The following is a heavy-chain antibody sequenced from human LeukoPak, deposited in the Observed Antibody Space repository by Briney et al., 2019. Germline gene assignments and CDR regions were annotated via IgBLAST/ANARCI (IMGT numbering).Heavy chain of an antibody. V-gene: IGHV4-59*12. J-gene: IGHJ4*02. Sequence: SETLSLTCTVSGGSISSYYWSWIRQPPGKGLEWIGYIYYTGTTNYNPSLKSRVTISVDRSKNQFSLRLSSVTAADTAVYYCSRESGPFSPFGFWGQGTLVSVHS. CDR2: IYYTGTT. CDR3: SRESGPFSPFGF. CDR1: GGSISSYY. D-gene: IGHD1-26*01.